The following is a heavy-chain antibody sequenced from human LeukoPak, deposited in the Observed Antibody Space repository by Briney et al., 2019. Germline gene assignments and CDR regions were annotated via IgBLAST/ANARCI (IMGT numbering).Heavy chain of an antibody. CDR2: INPSGGTT. J-gene: IGHJ4*02. Sequence: ASVTVSCKASGYTFTTFYMHWVRQAPGQGLEWMGIINPSGGTTTYAQKFQGRVTMTRDTSTNTVYMDLSSLRSEDTAVYYCARDVSAGSQFFDYWGQGTLVTVSS. CDR1: GYTFTTFY. V-gene: IGHV1-46*01. D-gene: IGHD6-19*01. CDR3: ARDVSAGSQFFDY.